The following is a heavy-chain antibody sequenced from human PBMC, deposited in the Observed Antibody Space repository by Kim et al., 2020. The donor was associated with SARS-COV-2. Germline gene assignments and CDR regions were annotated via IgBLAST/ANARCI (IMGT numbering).Heavy chain of an antibody. Sequence: PSLKSRVPISVDTSKNQFSLKLSSVTAADTAVYYCARKGSSYYYGMDVWGQGTTVPVSS. J-gene: IGHJ6*02. CDR3: ARKGSSYYYGMDV. D-gene: IGHD2-15*01. V-gene: IGHV4-4*09.